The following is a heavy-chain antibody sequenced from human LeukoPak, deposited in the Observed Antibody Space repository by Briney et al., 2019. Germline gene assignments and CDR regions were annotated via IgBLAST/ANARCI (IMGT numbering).Heavy chain of an antibody. CDR1: GFTFTNYA. V-gene: IGHV3-30*03. D-gene: IGHD3-10*01. Sequence: GGSLRLSCAASGFTFTNYAMHWVRQTPGKGLEWVALISSDGSKNIYADPVKGRFTVSRDNSKNTLYLQMNSLRAEDTAVYYCVRNMVRGVVYFDSWGQGVLVTVSS. CDR3: VRNMVRGVVYFDS. J-gene: IGHJ4*02. CDR2: ISSDGSKN.